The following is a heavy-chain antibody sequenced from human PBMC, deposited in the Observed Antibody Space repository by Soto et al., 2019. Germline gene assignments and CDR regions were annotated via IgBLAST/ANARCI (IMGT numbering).Heavy chain of an antibody. CDR1: GGSFSGYY. CDR2: INHSGST. CDR3: ARGRFWARNSSGWSRYYYYGMDV. J-gene: IGHJ6*02. Sequence: EPLSLTCAVYGGSFSGYYWSWIRQPPGKGLEWIGEINHSGSTNYNPSLKSRVTISVDTSKNQFSLKLSSVTAADTAVYYCARGRFWARNSSGWSRYYYYGMDVWGQGTTVTVSS. D-gene: IGHD6-19*01. V-gene: IGHV4-34*01.